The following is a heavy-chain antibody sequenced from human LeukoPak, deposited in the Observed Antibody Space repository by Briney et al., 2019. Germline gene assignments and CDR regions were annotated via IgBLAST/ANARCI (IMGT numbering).Heavy chain of an antibody. CDR3: ASVGVDRG. CDR1: GFTFSNYD. J-gene: IGHJ4*02. D-gene: IGHD3-10*01. Sequence: PGGSLRLSCAASGFTFSNYDMHWVRQAPGKGLEWVSVIYSGGSTYYADSVKGRFTISRDNSKNTLYLQMNSLRAEDTAVYYCASVGVDRGWGQGTLVTVSS. CDR2: IYSGGST. V-gene: IGHV3-NL1*01.